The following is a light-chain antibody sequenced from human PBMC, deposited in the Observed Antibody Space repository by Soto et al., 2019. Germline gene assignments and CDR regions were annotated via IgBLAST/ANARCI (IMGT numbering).Light chain of an antibody. CDR2: DAS. Sequence: DIQMTQSPSTLSASVGDRVTITCRASQSISSWLAWYQQKPGKAPKLLIYDASSLENVVPSRFSGSGSGTEFTLTISSLQPYDFATYYCQQYNSYSWTFGQGTKVEIK. CDR3: QQYNSYSWT. J-gene: IGKJ1*01. V-gene: IGKV1-5*01. CDR1: QSISSW.